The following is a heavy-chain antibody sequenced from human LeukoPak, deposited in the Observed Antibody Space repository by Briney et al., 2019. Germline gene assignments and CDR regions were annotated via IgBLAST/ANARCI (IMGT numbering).Heavy chain of an antibody. CDR3: TRDPVVTAVPYDY. Sequence: GRSLRLSCTASGFTFGDYAMSWFRQAPGKGLEWVGFIRSKAYGGTTEYAASVKGRFTISRDDSKSIAYLQMNSLKTEDTAVYYCTRDPVVTAVPYDYWGQGILVTVSS. D-gene: IGHD2-21*02. V-gene: IGHV3-49*03. CDR2: IRSKAYGGTT. J-gene: IGHJ4*02. CDR1: GFTFGDYA.